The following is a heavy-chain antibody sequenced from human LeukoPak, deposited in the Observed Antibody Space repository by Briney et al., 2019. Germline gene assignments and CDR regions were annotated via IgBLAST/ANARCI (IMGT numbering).Heavy chain of an antibody. CDR2: INWNGGST. D-gene: IGHD6-19*01. Sequence: PGRSLRLSCAASGFTFDDYAMHWVRQAPGKGLEWVSTINWNGGSTGYADSVKGRFTISRDNAKNSLYLQMNSLRAEDTALYYCARVSDISVAAYFDYWGQGTLVTVSS. CDR1: GFTFDDYA. V-gene: IGHV3-20*04. CDR3: ARVSDISVAAYFDY. J-gene: IGHJ4*02.